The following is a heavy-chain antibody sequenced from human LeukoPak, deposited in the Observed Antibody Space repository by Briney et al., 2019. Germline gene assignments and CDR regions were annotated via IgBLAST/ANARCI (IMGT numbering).Heavy chain of an antibody. D-gene: IGHD6-19*01. CDR3: AKDAQGLVRGGIYFDF. V-gene: IGHV3-23*01. J-gene: IGHJ4*02. CDR1: GFTFRTYA. CDR2: MSGSGSST. Sequence: GGSLRLSCAASGFTFRTYAMNWVRQVPGKGPEWVSSMSGSGSSTDYADSVKGRFTISRDNSKNTLYLQMNSLRAGDTALYYCAKDAQGLVRGGIYFDFWGQGGLVTVSS.